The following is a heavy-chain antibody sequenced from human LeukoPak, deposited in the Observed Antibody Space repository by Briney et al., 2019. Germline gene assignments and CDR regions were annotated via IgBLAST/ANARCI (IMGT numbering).Heavy chain of an antibody. J-gene: IGHJ6*02. CDR3: ATSRAFDYGMDV. V-gene: IGHV1-24*01. CDR1: VYTRTELS. CDR2: FDPEDGET. Sequence: GASVKVSCKVSVYTRTELSMHWVRQAPGKGLEWMGGFDPEDGETIYAQKFQGRVTMTEDTSTDTAYMELSSLRSEDTAVYYCATSRAFDYGMDVWGQGTTVTVSS.